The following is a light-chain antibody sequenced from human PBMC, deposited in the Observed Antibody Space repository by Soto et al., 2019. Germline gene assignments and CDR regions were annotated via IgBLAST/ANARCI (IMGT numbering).Light chain of an antibody. CDR2: RTS. CDR1: QRINEN. CDR3: QQYNNWPRAT. Sequence: DIVMTQSPATLSVSPGERATLSCRASQRINENLAWYQQKPGQAPRLLMFRTSTRATGFPARFSGSGSGTEFNLTISSLQSGDFAIYYCQQYNNWPRATFGGGTKVDIK. J-gene: IGKJ4*01. V-gene: IGKV3-15*01.